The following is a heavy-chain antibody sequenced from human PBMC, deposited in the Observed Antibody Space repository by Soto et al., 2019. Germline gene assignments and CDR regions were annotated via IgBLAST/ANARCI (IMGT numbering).Heavy chain of an antibody. CDR3: ARVSSSWYKDYFDY. CDR1: GGTFSNYA. Sequence: QVQLVQSGAEVKKPGSSVKVSCKASGGTFSNYAISWVRQAPGQGLEWMGGIIPIFGTTNYAQRFQGRVTITADESASPASMELSSLRSEDTAVYYCARVSSSWYKDYFDYWGQGTLVTVSS. CDR2: IIPIFGTT. J-gene: IGHJ4*02. D-gene: IGHD6-13*01. V-gene: IGHV1-69*12.